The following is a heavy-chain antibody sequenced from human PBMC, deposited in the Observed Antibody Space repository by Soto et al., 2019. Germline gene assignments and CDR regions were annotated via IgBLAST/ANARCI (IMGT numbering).Heavy chain of an antibody. CDR3: AKDRLLGNGYYYYGMDV. CDR1: GFTFSSYG. J-gene: IGHJ6*02. CDR2: ISYDGSNK. Sequence: LRLSCAASGFTFSSYGMHWVRQAPGKGLEWVTVISYDGSNKYYADSVKGRFTISRDNSKNTLYLQMNSLRAEGTAVYYCAKDRLLGNGYYYYGMDVWGQGTTVTVSS. D-gene: IGHD1-26*01. V-gene: IGHV3-30*18.